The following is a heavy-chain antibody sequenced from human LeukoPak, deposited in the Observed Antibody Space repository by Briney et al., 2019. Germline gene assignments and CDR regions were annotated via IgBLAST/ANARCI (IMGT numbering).Heavy chain of an antibody. CDR1: GYSFTSYW. CDR3: ARRDDSTYEDAFDI. CDR2: IYPGDSDT. Sequence: GESLKISCKGSGYSFTSYWIGWVRQMPEKALEWMGIIYPGDSDTRYSPSFQGQVTISADKSISTAYLQWSSLKASDTAMYYCARRDDSTYEDAFDIWGQGTMVTVSS. D-gene: IGHD2-21*02. J-gene: IGHJ3*02. V-gene: IGHV5-51*01.